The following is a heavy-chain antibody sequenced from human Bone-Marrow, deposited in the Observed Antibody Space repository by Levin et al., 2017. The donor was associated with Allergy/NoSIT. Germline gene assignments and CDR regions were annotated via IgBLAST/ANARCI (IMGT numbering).Heavy chain of an antibody. V-gene: IGHV3-7*03. CDR2: IKQDGSEK. J-gene: IGHJ6*03. D-gene: IGHD6-6*01. CDR3: ARDSSSVYYYYYYMDV. CDR1: GFTFSSYW. Sequence: ETLSLTCAASGFTFSSYWMSWVRQAPGKGLEWVANIKQDGSEKYYVDSVKGRFTISRDNAKNSLYLQMNSLRAEDTAVYYCARDSSSVYYYYYYMDVWGKGTTVTVSS.